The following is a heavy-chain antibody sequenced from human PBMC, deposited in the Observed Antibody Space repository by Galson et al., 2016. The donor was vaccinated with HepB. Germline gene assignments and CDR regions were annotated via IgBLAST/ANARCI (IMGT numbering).Heavy chain of an antibody. D-gene: IGHD3-10*01. CDR3: ARGPRLLRAYGDLISYFDY. CDR1: GDSISSGDYS. Sequence: TLSLTCAVSGDSISSGDYSWTWIRKPPGTGLEWIGHISHTGNAYYSPSLKSRVTMSVDRPKNHFSLHLASVTAADTAVYYCARGPRLLRAYGDLISYFDYWGQGSLVAVSS. J-gene: IGHJ4*02. V-gene: IGHV4-30-2*01. CDR2: ISHTGNA.